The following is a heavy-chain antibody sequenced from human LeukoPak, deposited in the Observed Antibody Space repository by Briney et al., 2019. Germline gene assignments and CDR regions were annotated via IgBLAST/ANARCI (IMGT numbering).Heavy chain of an antibody. D-gene: IGHD3-22*01. CDR3: ARDRYYYDSSGYGWAFDI. Sequence: PSETLSLTCTVSGGSISSYYWSWIRQPPGKGLEWIGYIYYSGSTNYNPSLKSRVTMSVDTSKNQFSLKLSSVTAADTAVYYCARDRYYYDSSGYGWAFDIWGQGTMVTVSS. V-gene: IGHV4-59*12. CDR2: IYYSGST. J-gene: IGHJ3*02. CDR1: GGSISSYY.